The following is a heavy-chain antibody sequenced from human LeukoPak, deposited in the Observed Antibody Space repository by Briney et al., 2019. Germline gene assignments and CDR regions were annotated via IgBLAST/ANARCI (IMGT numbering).Heavy chain of an antibody. V-gene: IGHV3-30*18. D-gene: IGHD3-22*01. J-gene: IGHJ4*02. CDR1: GFTFSSYG. Sequence: GTSLRLSCAASGFTFSSYGMHWVRQAPGKGLEWVAVISYDGSNKYYADSVKGRFTISRDNSKNTLYLQMNSLSAEDTAVYYCAKVLVSYYDSTDYFDYWGQGTLVTVSS. CDR2: ISYDGSNK. CDR3: AKVLVSYYDSTDYFDY.